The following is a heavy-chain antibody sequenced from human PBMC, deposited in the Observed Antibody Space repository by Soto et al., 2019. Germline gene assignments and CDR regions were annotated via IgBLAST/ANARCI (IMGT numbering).Heavy chain of an antibody. CDR3: VKDHPSLEV. CDR2: INRDGTFT. V-gene: IGHV3-64D*06. J-gene: IGHJ6*02. CDR1: GFTFSGYA. Sequence: GGSLRLSCSASGFTFSGYAMHWVRQSPGKGLEHFSLINRDGTFTFYADSVKGRFTIARDNSKNTLYLQMNSLGGDDTAVYYCVKDHPSLEVWGQGTTVTVSS. D-gene: IGHD3-10*01.